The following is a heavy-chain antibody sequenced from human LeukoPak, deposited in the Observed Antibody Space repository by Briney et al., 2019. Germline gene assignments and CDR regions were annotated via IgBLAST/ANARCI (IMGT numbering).Heavy chain of an antibody. CDR2: VRFDTSQI. CDR1: GFTFDDYA. J-gene: IGHJ4*02. V-gene: IGHV3-30*02. CDR3: AKDTLRSAEGYF. Sequence: GGSLRLSCAASGFTFDDYAMHWVRQAPGKGLEWVAFVRFDTSQIYYADSVKGRFTISRDNSKSTLYLQMDSLRAEDTAVYYCAKDTLRSAEGYFWGQGILVTVSS. D-gene: IGHD3-22*01.